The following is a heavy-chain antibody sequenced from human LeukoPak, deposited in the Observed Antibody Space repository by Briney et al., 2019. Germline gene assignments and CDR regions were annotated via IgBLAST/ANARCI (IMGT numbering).Heavy chain of an antibody. D-gene: IGHD3-10*01. V-gene: IGHV4-38-2*02. J-gene: IGHJ5*02. Sequence: PSETLSLTCAVSGYSISSGYYWGWIRQPPGKGLEWIGSIYHSGSTYYNPSLKSRVTISVDTSKNQFSLKLSSVTAADTAVYHCAGDRGVLLWFGELFLSGFDPWGQGTLVTVSS. CDR1: GYSISSGYY. CDR3: AGDRGVLLWFGELFLSGFDP. CDR2: IYHSGST.